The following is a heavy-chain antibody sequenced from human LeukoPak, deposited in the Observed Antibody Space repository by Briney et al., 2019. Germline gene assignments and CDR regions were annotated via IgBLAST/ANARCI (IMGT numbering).Heavy chain of an antibody. CDR1: GYSFTNYY. Sequence: ASVKVSCKASGYSFTNYYIHWVRQAPGQGLEWMGWINPNSGGTNYAQKFQGRVTMTRDTSISTAYMELSRLRSDDTAVYYCARASPAMVRGVILYYFDYWGQGTLVTVSS. CDR2: INPNSGGT. CDR3: ARASPAMVRGVILYYFDY. D-gene: IGHD3-10*01. J-gene: IGHJ4*02. V-gene: IGHV1-2*02.